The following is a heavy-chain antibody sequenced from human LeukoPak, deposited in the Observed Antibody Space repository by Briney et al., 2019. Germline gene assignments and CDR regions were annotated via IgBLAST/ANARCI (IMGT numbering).Heavy chain of an antibody. CDR1: EFTFSTYW. D-gene: IGHD5-12*01. CDR2: IKQDGSEK. Sequence: GGSLRLSCAASEFTFSTYWMSWVRQAPGKGLEWVADIKQDGSEKYYVDSVKGRFTISRQNAKNSVFLQMNSLRAEDTAVYYCARGTWPRYDFFDYWGQGTLVTVSS. J-gene: IGHJ4*02. V-gene: IGHV3-7*01. CDR3: ARGTWPRYDFFDY.